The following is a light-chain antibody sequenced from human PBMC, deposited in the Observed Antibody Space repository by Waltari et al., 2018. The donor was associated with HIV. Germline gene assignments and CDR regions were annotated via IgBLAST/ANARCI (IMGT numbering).Light chain of an antibody. V-gene: IGLV2-8*01. CDR3: SSYGGSNNLL. CDR1: SSDIGAYYA. Sequence: QSALTQPPSASGSPGQPVAISCSGTSSDIGAYYAVSWYQHHPGKAPKLIIYEVTKRPSGVPDRFSGSKSGNTASLTVSGLQAEDEGDYYCSSYGGSNNLLFGGGTKVTVL. J-gene: IGLJ2*01. CDR2: EVT.